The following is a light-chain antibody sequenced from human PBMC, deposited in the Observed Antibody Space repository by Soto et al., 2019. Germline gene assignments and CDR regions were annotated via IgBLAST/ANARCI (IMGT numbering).Light chain of an antibody. J-gene: IGKJ1*01. CDR3: QHYNDFPWT. Sequence: DIQMTQSPSTLSASEGDRVTITCRASQSINNWLAWYQQKPGKAPTLLIYQASNLESGVPSRFSGSGSGTEFPLTISSLQPDDFATYYCQHYNDFPWTFGQGTTVEI. CDR2: QAS. V-gene: IGKV1-5*03. CDR1: QSINNW.